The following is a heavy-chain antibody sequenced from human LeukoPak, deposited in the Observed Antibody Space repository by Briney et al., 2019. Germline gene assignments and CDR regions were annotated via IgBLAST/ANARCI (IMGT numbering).Heavy chain of an antibody. CDR1: GGSISSGSYY. V-gene: IGHV4-39*01. CDR3: AGLRGYSNS. CDR2: IFYSGST. D-gene: IGHD5-18*01. Sequence: SETLSLTCTVSGGSISSGSYYWGWIRQPPGKGLEWIGSIFYSGSTYYSPSLKSRVTISVDTSKSQFSLKLNSVTAADTAVYYCAGLRGYSNSWGQGTLVTVSS. J-gene: IGHJ5*02.